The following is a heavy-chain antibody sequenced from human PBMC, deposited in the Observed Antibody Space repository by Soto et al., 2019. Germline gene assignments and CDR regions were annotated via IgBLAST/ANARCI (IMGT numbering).Heavy chain of an antibody. J-gene: IGHJ6*02. CDR3: ARYSSSWYFDYYYYYGMDV. CDR2: IYYSGST. D-gene: IGHD6-13*01. Sequence: PSETLSLTCTFSGGSISSYYWSLIRQPPGKGLEWIGYIYYSGSTNYNPSLKSRVTISVDTSKNQFSLKLSSVTAADTAVYYCARYSSSWYFDYYYYYGMDVWGQGTTVTVSS. CDR1: GGSISSYY. V-gene: IGHV4-59*08.